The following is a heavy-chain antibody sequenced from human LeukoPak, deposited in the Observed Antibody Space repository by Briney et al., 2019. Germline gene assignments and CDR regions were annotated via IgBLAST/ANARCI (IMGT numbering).Heavy chain of an antibody. CDR1: GFTFSTNS. Sequence: GGSLRLSCAASGFTFSTNSMNWFRQAPGKGLEWVSSISSDSTYIYYADSMKGRFTISRDNAKNSMYLQMNSLRAEDTAVYYCARGSITGIGDYNWSQGTLVTVSS. CDR3: ARGSITGIGDYN. J-gene: IGHJ4*02. D-gene: IGHD1-20*01. V-gene: IGHV3-21*01. CDR2: ISSDSTYI.